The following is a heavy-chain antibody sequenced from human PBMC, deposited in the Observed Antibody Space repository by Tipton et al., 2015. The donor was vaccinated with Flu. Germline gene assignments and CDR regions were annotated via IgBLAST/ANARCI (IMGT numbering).Heavy chain of an antibody. J-gene: IGHJ4*02. CDR1: GYTFTNYN. D-gene: IGHD3-10*01. Sequence: QSGAEVKKPGAPVRISCTASGYTFTNYNMHWVRQAPGQGPEWMGIIYPAGGGTTYAQTFQGRVTLTRDKSTSTVYMELSSLRSEDTAFYYCARDRGFGAYTFDYWGQGTLVTVAS. CDR2: IYPAGGGT. V-gene: IGHV1-46*01. CDR3: ARDRGFGAYTFDY.